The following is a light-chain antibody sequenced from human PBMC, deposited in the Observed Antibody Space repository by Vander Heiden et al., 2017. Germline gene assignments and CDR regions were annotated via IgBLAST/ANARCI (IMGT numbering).Light chain of an antibody. V-gene: IGKV1-5*03. CDR1: QCISSW. CDR2: KAS. Sequence: DTQMTQSPSTLSASVGDRVTITWRASQCISSWLAWYQQKAGRAPKLLIYKASTLDSGVPSRFSGSGSGTEFTLTISSLQPDDFATYYCQQYSSYPWTFGQGTKVEVK. J-gene: IGKJ1*01. CDR3: QQYSSYPWT.